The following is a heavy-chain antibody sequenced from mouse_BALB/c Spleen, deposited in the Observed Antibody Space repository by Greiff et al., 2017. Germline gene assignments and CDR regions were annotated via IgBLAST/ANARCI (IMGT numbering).Heavy chain of an antibody. D-gene: IGHD3-3*01. CDR2: IRNKANGYTT. J-gene: IGHJ4*01. V-gene: IGHV7-3*02. CDR3: ARDLGLY. CDR1: GFTFTDYY. Sequence: EVKLVESGGGLVQPGGSLRLSCATSGFTFTDYYMSWVRQPPGKALEWLGFIRNKANGYTTEYSASVKGRFTISRDNSQSILYLQMNALRAEDTAIYYCARDLGLYWGQGTSVTVSS.